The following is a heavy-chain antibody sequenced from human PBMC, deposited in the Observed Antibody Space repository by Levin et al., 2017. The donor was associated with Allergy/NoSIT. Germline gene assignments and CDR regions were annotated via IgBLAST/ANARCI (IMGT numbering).Heavy chain of an antibody. CDR1: SFTFTNAY. V-gene: IGHV3-15*07. D-gene: IGHD3-22*01. CDR2: IKSSAAGGAS. Sequence: GGSLRLSCVVSSFTFTNAYMHWVRQAPGKGLEWVARIKSSAAGGASDYAALVEGRFTISRADSNKTLYLQMNSLKTEDTAVDYCTTLTIILIHLDYWGQGALVTVS. CDR3: TTLTIILIHLDY. J-gene: IGHJ4*02.